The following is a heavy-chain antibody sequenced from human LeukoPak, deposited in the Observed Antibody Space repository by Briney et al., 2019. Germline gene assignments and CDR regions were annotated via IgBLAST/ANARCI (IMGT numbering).Heavy chain of an antibody. CDR2: MNPNSGNT. V-gene: IGHV1-8*01. D-gene: IGHD2-2*01. CDR1: GYTFTSYD. J-gene: IGHJ6*03. CDR3: ARGRPPPYSSTSCYASYYYYYYMDV. Sequence: ASVKVSCKASGYTFTSYDINWVRQATGQGLEWMGWMNPNSGNTGYAQKFQGRVTMTRNTSISTAYTELSSLRSEDTAVYYCARGRPPPYSSTSCYASYYYYYYMDVWGKGTTVTVSS.